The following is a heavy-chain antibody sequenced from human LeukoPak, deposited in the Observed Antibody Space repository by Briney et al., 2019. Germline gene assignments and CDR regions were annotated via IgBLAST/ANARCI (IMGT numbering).Heavy chain of an antibody. J-gene: IGHJ4*02. V-gene: IGHV4-59*01. D-gene: IGHD3-22*01. CDR2: IYYSGST. CDR1: GGSISSYY. CDR3: ASGYYYDSSGYSY. Sequence: PSETLSLTCTVSGGSISSYYWSWIRQPPGKGLEWIGYIYYSGSTNYSPSLKSRVTISVDTSKNQFSLKLSSVTAADTAVYYCASGYYYDSSGYSYWGQGTLVTVSS.